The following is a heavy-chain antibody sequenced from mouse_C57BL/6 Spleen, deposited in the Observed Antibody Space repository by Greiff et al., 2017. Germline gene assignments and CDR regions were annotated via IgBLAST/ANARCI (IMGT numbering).Heavy chain of an antibody. Sequence: DVKLVESEGGLVQPGSSMKLSCTASGFTFSDYYMAWVRQVPEKGLEWVANINYDGSSTYYLDSLKSRFIISRDNAKNILYLQMSSLKSEDTATYYCARADGYSPTWFAYWGQGTLVTVSA. CDR2: INYDGSST. V-gene: IGHV5-16*01. CDR3: ARADGYSPTWFAY. CDR1: GFTFSDYY. J-gene: IGHJ3*01. D-gene: IGHD2-3*01.